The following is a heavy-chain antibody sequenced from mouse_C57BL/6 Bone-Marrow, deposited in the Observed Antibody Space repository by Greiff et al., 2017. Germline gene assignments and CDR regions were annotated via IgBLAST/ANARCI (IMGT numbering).Heavy chain of an antibody. CDR2: ISDGGSYT. CDR3: ERDEGDSSGYAY. D-gene: IGHD3-2*02. CDR1: GFTFSSYA. J-gene: IGHJ3*01. Sequence: KVVESGGGLVKPGGSLKLSCAASGFTFSSYAMSWVRQTPEKRLEWVATISDGGSYTYYPDNVKGRFTISRDNAKNNLYLQMSHLKSEDTAMYYCERDEGDSSGYAYWGQGNLVTVSA. V-gene: IGHV5-4*01.